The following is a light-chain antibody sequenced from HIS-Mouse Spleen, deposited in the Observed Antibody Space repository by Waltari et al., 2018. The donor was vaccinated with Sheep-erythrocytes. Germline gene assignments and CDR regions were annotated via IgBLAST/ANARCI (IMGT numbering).Light chain of an antibody. V-gene: IGLV2-23*01. CDR2: EGS. CDR1: SSDVGGYNF. CDR3: CSYAGSRV. J-gene: IGLJ3*02. Sequence: QYALIQPASVSGSPGQSITISCPGTSSDVGGYNFVSWYQQHPGKAPKLMIYEGSKRPSGVSNRFSGSKSGNTASLTISGLQAEDEADYYCCSYAGSRVFGGGTKLTVL.